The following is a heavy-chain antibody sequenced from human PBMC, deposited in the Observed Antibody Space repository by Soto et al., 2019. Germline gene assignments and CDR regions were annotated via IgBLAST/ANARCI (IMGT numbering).Heavy chain of an antibody. Sequence: GGSLRLSCAASGVTFSSYNMNWVRQAPGKGLEWVSSISSSTSYIYYADSVKGRFTISRDNAKNSLYLQMNSLRAEDTAVYHCATTRRDGYNNYYYYYGMDVWGQGTTVTVSS. V-gene: IGHV3-21*01. CDR2: ISSSTSYI. J-gene: IGHJ6*02. D-gene: IGHD5-12*01. CDR3: ATTRRDGYNNYYYYYGMDV. CDR1: GVTFSSYN.